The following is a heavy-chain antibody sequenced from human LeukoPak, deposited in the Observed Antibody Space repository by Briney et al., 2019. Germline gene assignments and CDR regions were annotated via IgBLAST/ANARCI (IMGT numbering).Heavy chain of an antibody. V-gene: IGHV4-61*02. Sequence: SETLSLTCTVSGGSISSGSYYWSWIRQPAGKGLEWIGRIYTSGSTNYNPSLKSRVPISVDTSKNQFSLKLSSVTAADTAVYYCARWGYCGGGSCYSSAPAASGSFDYWGQGTLVTVSS. CDR2: IYTSGST. CDR1: GGSISSGSYY. D-gene: IGHD2-15*01. CDR3: ARWGYCGGGSCYSSAPAASGSFDY. J-gene: IGHJ4*02.